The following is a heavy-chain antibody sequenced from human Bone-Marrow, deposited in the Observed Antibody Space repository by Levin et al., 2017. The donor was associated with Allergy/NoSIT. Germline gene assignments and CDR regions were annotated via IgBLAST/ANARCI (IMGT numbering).Heavy chain of an antibody. CDR2: INPNSGGT. CDR1: GYTFTGYY. CDR3: ARTGLLWFGELSPLVSQQKTDYGMDV. J-gene: IGHJ6*02. V-gene: IGHV1-2*02. Sequence: GESLKISCKASGYTFTGYYMHWVRQAPGQGLEWMGWINPNSGGTNYAQKFQGRVTMTRDTSISTAYMELSRLRSDDTAVYYCARTGLLWFGELSPLVSQQKTDYGMDVWGQGTTVTVSS. D-gene: IGHD3-10*01.